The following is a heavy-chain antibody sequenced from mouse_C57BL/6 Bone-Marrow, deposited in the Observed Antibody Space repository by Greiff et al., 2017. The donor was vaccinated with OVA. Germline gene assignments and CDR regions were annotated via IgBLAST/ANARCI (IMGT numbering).Heavy chain of an antibody. V-gene: IGHV5-6*01. CDR2: ISSGGSYT. Sequence: EVPLVESGGDLVKPGGSLKLSCAASGFTFSSYGMSWVRQTPDKRLEWVATISSGGSYTYYPDSVKGRFTISRDNAKNTLYLQMSSLKSEDTAMYYCARKGAMDYWGQGTSVTVSS. J-gene: IGHJ4*01. CDR3: ARKGAMDY. CDR1: GFTFSSYG.